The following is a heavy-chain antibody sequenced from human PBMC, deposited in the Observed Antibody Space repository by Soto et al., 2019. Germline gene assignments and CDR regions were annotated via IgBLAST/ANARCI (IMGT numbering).Heavy chain of an antibody. Sequence: VQLVQSGAEVKKPGASAKVSCKASGHTFTSYDINWVRQATGQGLEWMGWMNPNSGNTGYAQKFQGRVTMTRNTSISTAYMELSSLRSEDTAMYYCARGLEWSWSLDPWGQGTLVTVSS. J-gene: IGHJ5*02. CDR1: GHTFTSYD. CDR3: ARGLEWSWSLDP. V-gene: IGHV1-8*01. D-gene: IGHD3-3*01. CDR2: MNPNSGNT.